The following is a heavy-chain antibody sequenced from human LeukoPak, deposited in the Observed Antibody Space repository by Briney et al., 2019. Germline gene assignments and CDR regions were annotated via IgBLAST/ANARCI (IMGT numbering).Heavy chain of an antibody. V-gene: IGHV3-48*01. CDR2: ISSSSSTI. D-gene: IGHD5-12*01. CDR3: AREFAEWLRLGGLTT. CDR1: GFTFSSYS. J-gene: IGHJ5*02. Sequence: GGSLRLPCAASGFTFSSYSMNWVRQAPGKGLEWVSYISSSSSTIYYADSVKGRFTISRDNAKNSLYLQMNSLRAEDTAVYYCAREFAEWLRLGGLTTWGQGTLVTVSS.